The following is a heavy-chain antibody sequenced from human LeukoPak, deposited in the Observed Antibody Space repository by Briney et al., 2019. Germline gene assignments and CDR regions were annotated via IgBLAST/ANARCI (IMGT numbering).Heavy chain of an antibody. V-gene: IGHV1-2*02. Sequence: ASVKVSCKASGYTFTAYNIHWVGQAPGQGLEWMGWINPNSGGTKFAQKFQGRVTMTRDTSISTAYMELFSLTSDDTAVYYCARPGYGGNYPIDYWGQGTLVTVSS. D-gene: IGHD1-26*01. CDR1: GYTFTAYN. CDR3: ARPGYGGNYPIDY. J-gene: IGHJ4*02. CDR2: INPNSGGT.